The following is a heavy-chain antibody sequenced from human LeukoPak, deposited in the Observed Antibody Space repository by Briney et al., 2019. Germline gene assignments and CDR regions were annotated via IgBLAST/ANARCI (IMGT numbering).Heavy chain of an antibody. V-gene: IGHV1-8*01. D-gene: IGHD4-17*01. Sequence: ASVKVSCKASGYTFTSYDINWVRQATGQGLEWMGWMNPNSGNTGYAQKFQGRVTMTRNTSISTAYMELSSLRSEDTAVYYCARAGYYTTTVTTISGWFDPWGQGTLVTVSS. CDR1: GYTFTSYD. J-gene: IGHJ5*02. CDR2: MNPNSGNT. CDR3: ARAGYYTTTVTTISGWFDP.